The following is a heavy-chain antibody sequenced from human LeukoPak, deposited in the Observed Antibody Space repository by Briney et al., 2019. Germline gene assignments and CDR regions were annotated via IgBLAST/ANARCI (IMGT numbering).Heavy chain of an antibody. CDR1: GFTFSDYY. J-gene: IGHJ4*02. D-gene: IGHD2-15*01. V-gene: IGHV3-11*01. CDR2: ISSSGSTI. CDR3: ARDFGYCSGGSCYNPLLFDY. Sequence: GGSLRLSCAASGFTFSDYYMSWVRQAPGEGPEWGSCISSSGSTIYYAGSVKGRLTISRDNAKNSLYLQLNSLRAEDTAVYYCARDFGYCSGGSCYNPLLFDYWGQGTLVTVSS.